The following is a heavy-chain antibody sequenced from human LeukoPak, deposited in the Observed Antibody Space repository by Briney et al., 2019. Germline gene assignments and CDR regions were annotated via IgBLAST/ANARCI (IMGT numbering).Heavy chain of an antibody. J-gene: IGHJ6*02. CDR2: ISSSSSYM. CDR1: GFTFSSYS. Sequence: GGSLRLSCAASGFTFSSYSMNWVRQAPGKGLEWVSSISSSSSYMYYADSVKGRFTISRDNAKNSLYLQMNSLRAEDTAVYYCARVVVVVPAAIDYYGMDVWGQGTTVTVSS. CDR3: ARVVVVVPAAIDYYGMDV. V-gene: IGHV3-21*01. D-gene: IGHD2-2*01.